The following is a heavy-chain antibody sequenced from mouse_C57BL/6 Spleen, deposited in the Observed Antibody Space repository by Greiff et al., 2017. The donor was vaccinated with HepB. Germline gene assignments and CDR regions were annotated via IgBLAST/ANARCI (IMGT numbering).Heavy chain of an antibody. Sequence: EVQLVESGPGLVKPSQSLSLTCSVTGYSITSGYYWNWIRQFPGNKLEWMGYISYDGSNNYNPSLKNRISLTRDTSKNQFFLKLNSVTTEDTATYYCARAFYYYGSSYDAMDYWGQGTSVTVSS. J-gene: IGHJ4*01. CDR1: GYSITSGYY. CDR3: ARAFYYYGSSYDAMDY. V-gene: IGHV3-6*01. D-gene: IGHD1-1*01. CDR2: ISYDGSN.